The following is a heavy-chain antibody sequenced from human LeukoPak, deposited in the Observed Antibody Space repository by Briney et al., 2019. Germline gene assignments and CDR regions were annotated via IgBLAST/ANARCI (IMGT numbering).Heavy chain of an antibody. Sequence: GGSLRLSCAASGFTFSSYWMSWVRQAPGKGLEWVANIKQDGSEKYYVDSVKGRFTISRDNAKNSLYLQMSSLRAEDTAVYYCARDTGGSYCDYWGQGTLVTVSS. CDR1: GFTFSSYW. V-gene: IGHV3-7*03. J-gene: IGHJ4*02. CDR2: IKQDGSEK. D-gene: IGHD1-26*01. CDR3: ARDTGGSYCDY.